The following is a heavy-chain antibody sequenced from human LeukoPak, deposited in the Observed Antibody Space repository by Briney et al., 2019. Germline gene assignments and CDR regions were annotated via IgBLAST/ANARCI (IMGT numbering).Heavy chain of an antibody. CDR3: VRVNRGYSYGHYDY. CDR2: INSDGSTT. CDR1: GFTFSPYW. Sequence: PGGSLRLSCAASGFTFSPYWMHWVRQAPGKGLVGVSRINSDGSTTSYADSVRGRFTISRDNAKNTLYLQMNSLRAEDTAVYYCVRVNRGYSYGHYDYWGQGTLVTVSS. J-gene: IGHJ4*02. V-gene: IGHV3-74*01. D-gene: IGHD5-18*01.